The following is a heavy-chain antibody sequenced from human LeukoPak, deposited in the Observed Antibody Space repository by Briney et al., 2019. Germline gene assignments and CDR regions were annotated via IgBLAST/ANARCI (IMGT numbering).Heavy chain of an antibody. V-gene: IGHV3-30*02. Sequence: QPGGSLRLSCAASGFTFSSYGMHWVRQAPGKGLERVAFIRYDGSNKYYADSVKGRFTISRDNSKNTLYLQMNSLRAEDTAVYYCAGTDSGSYSRWFDYWGQGTPVTVSS. CDR1: GFTFSSYG. CDR2: IRYDGSNK. J-gene: IGHJ4*02. CDR3: AGTDSGSYSRWFDY. D-gene: IGHD1-26*01.